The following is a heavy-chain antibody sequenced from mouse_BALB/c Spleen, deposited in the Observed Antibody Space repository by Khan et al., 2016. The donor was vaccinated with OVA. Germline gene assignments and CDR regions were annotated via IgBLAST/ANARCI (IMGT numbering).Heavy chain of an antibody. CDR2: ISSGGDYP. CDR1: GFTFSTYA. D-gene: IGHD1-3*01. J-gene: IGHJ3*01. V-gene: IGHV5-9-1*01. CDR3: AGNNEVPLAY. Sequence: EVELVESGGGLVKPGGPLKLSCTTSGFTFSTYAMSWVRQIPDEGLEWVATISSGGDYPYYPDCVKGRFTISRDNAKSTLYPHMISLRTEDTALYYCAGNNEVPLAYGGQGTLVTVSA.